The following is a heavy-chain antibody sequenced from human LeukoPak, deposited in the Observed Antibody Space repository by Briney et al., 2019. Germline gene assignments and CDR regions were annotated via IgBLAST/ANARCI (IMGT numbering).Heavy chain of an antibody. CDR1: GYTFTNSF. Sequence: ASVKVSCKASGYTFTNSFIHWVRQAPGQGLEWMGSMNPKSGGTKYAQRFQGRVSMTRDTSISTAYMELASLTSDDTAVYYCARAGGRSWFDPWGQGTLVTVSS. CDR3: ARAGGRSWFDP. J-gene: IGHJ5*02. D-gene: IGHD1-26*01. CDR2: MNPKSGGT. V-gene: IGHV1-2*02.